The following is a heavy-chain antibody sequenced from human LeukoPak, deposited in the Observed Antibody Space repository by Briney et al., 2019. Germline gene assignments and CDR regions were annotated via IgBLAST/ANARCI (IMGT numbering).Heavy chain of an antibody. CDR2: IYTSGST. Sequence: SETLSLTCTVSGGSIISYYWSWIRQPAGKGLEWIGRIYTSGSTNYNPSLKSRVTMSVDTSKNQFSLKLSSVTAAHTAVYYCAREYSSGWVFDYWGQGTLVTVSS. V-gene: IGHV4-4*07. CDR3: AREYSSGWVFDY. CDR1: GGSIISYY. J-gene: IGHJ4*02. D-gene: IGHD6-19*01.